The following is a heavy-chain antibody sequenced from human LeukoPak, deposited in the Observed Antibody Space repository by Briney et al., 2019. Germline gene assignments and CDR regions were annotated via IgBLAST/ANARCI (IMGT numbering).Heavy chain of an antibody. J-gene: IGHJ4*02. CDR3: GRETDFGVVTN. CDR2: TYYRSQQWHS. V-gene: IGHV6-1*01. CDR1: GDSVSSNGAS. D-gene: IGHD3-3*01. Sequence: SQTLSLTCAISGDSVSSNGASWNWIRQSPSRGLEWLGRTYYRSQQWHSDYAPSVKGRITLNPDTSKNQFSLQLNSMTPEDTAVYYCGRETDFGVVTNWGQGTLVTVSS.